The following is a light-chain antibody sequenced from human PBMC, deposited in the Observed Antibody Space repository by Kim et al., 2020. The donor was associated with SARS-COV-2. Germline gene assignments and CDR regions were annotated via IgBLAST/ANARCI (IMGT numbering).Light chain of an antibody. V-gene: IGLV3-19*01. CDR2: GRN. Sequence: SSELTQDPAVSVALGQTVRITCQGDSLRNYYPSWFQQKPRQAPILVISGRNNRPSGFPSRFVGSSSGNTAYLTFIGAQAEDEADYYCNARDSSNNHVFGGGTQLTVL. J-gene: IGLJ2*01. CDR3: NARDSSNNHV. CDR1: SLRNYY.